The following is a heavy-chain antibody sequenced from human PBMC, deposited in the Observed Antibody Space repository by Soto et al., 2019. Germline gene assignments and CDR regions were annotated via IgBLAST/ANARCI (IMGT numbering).Heavy chain of an antibody. Sequence: GGSLRLSCAASGFTVSSDYMSWVRQAPGKGLEWVSVIYSGGSTYYADSVKGRFTISRDNSKNTLYLQMNSLRAEDTAVYYCASSHSSGWYPYYYYGMDVWGQGTTVNVSS. CDR3: ASSHSSGWYPYYYYGMDV. V-gene: IGHV3-53*01. CDR1: GFTVSSDY. CDR2: IYSGGST. D-gene: IGHD6-19*01. J-gene: IGHJ6*02.